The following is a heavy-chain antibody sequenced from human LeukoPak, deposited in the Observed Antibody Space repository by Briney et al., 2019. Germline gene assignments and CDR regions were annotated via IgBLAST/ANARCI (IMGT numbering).Heavy chain of an antibody. V-gene: IGHV4-4*07. CDR3: ERDLGYGYYFYYYLDV. D-gene: IGHD5-18*01. CDR1: GCSFSRYY. CDR2: IYSSGNT. Sequence: AESLCLTCAVSGCSFSRYYWTWIRQPAGKGLEWIGRIYSSGNTNYYPYFNSRVTISIDLSNNQISLQLISVTAADTAVYYCERDLGYGYYFYYYLDVWGKGTTVTVSS. J-gene: IGHJ6*03.